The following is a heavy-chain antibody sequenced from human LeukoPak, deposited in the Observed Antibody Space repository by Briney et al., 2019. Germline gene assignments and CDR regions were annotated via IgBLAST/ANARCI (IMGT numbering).Heavy chain of an antibody. CDR1: GYSFTSYW. D-gene: IGHD1-7*01. J-gene: IGHJ4*02. Sequence: GESLKISCKGSGYSFTSYWIGCVRQMSGKGLEWMGIIYPGDSDTRYSPSFQGQVTISADKSISTAYLQWSSLKASDTAMYYCARLGITGTGPLGGVYWGQGTLVTVSS. V-gene: IGHV5-51*01. CDR2: IYPGDSDT. CDR3: ARLGITGTGPLGGVY.